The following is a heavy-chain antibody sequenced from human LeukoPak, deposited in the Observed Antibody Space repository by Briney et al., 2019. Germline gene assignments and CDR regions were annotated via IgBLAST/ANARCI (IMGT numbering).Heavy chain of an antibody. CDR1: GFTFSSYE. CDR3: AREEWSTGNFDY. D-gene: IGHD3-3*01. CDR2: ISSSGSTI. J-gene: IGHJ4*02. V-gene: IGHV3-48*03. Sequence: GGSLRLSCAASGFTFSSYETNWVRQAPGKGLEWVSYISSSGSTIYYADSVKGRFTISRDNAKNSLYLQMNSLRAEDTAVYYCAREEWSTGNFDYWGQGTLVTVSS.